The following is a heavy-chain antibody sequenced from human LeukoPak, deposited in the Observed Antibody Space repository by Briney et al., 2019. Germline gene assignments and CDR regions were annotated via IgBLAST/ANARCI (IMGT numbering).Heavy chain of an antibody. J-gene: IGHJ3*02. Sequence: GASVKVSCKVSGYTLTELSMHWVRQALGKGREWMGGFDPEDGETIYAQKFQGRVTITEDTSTDTAYMELSSLRSEDTAVYYCATREHPQNALDIWGQGTMVTVSS. D-gene: IGHD1/OR15-1a*01. CDR3: ATREHPQNALDI. CDR1: GYTLTELS. CDR2: FDPEDGET. V-gene: IGHV1-24*01.